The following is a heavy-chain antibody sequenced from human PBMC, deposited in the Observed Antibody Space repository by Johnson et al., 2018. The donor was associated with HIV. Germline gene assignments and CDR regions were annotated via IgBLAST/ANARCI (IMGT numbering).Heavy chain of an antibody. V-gene: IGHV3-74*01. CDR3: ARGAWSYCGGDCYGYPPDAFDI. Sequence: VQLVESGGGLVQPGGSLRLSCAASGFTFSSYWMHWVRQAPGQGLVWVSRINSDGSSTRYADSVQGRFTVSRDNAKNKLYLQMNSLRAEDTAVYYCARGAWSYCGGDCYGYPPDAFDIWGQGTMVTVSS. J-gene: IGHJ3*02. CDR2: INSDGSST. D-gene: IGHD2-21*02. CDR1: GFTFSSYW.